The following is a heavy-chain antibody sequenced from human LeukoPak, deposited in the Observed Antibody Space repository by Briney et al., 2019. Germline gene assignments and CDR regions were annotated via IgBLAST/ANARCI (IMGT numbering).Heavy chain of an antibody. CDR1: GGSISSYY. D-gene: IGHD3-3*01. CDR3: ARDIRLLEWSTYLDV. Sequence: SETLSLTCTVSGGSISSYYWSWIRQPAGKGLEWIGRIYTSGSTNYNPSLKSRVTMSVDTSKNQFSLKLSSVTAADTAVYYCARDIRLLEWSTYLDVWGKGTTVTVSS. CDR2: IYTSGST. J-gene: IGHJ6*04. V-gene: IGHV4-4*07.